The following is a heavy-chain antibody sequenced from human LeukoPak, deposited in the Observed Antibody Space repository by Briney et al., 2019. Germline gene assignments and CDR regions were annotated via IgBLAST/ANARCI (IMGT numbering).Heavy chain of an antibody. D-gene: IGHD3-9*01. Sequence: GASVKVSCKASGYTFTSYYMHWVRQGPGQGLEWMGIINPSGGSTSYAQKFQGRVTMTRDTSTSTVYMELSSLRSEDTAVYYCARGQGKGRYFDRSLDYWGQGTLVTVSS. V-gene: IGHV1-46*01. CDR1: GYTFTSYY. CDR2: INPSGGST. CDR3: ARGQGKGRYFDRSLDY. J-gene: IGHJ4*02.